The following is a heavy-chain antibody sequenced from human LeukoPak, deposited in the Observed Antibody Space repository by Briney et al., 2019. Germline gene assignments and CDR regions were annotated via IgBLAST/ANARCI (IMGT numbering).Heavy chain of an antibody. J-gene: IGHJ4*02. CDR3: ARGGYYGDYFDY. CDR1: GYTFTGYY. Sequence: ASVTVSCKASGYTFTGYYMHWVRQAPGQGLEWMGWINPNSGGTNYAQKFQGWVTMTRDTSISTAYMELSRLRSDDTAVYYCARGGYYGDYFDYWGQGTLVTVSS. V-gene: IGHV1-2*04. CDR2: INPNSGGT. D-gene: IGHD3-22*01.